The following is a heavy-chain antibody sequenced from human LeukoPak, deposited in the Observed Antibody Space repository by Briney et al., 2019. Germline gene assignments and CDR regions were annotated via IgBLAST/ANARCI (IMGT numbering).Heavy chain of an antibody. Sequence: GGSLRLSCAASGFTFSSYSMNWVRQAPGKGLEWVSSISSSSSYIYYADSVKGRFTISRDNSKNTLYLQMNSLRAEDTAVYYCALVYATGRLSYYYYYYGMDVWGQGTTVTVSS. CDR2: ISSSSSYI. J-gene: IGHJ6*02. CDR3: ALVYATGRLSYYYYYYGMDV. V-gene: IGHV3-21*01. D-gene: IGHD2-8*01. CDR1: GFTFSSYS.